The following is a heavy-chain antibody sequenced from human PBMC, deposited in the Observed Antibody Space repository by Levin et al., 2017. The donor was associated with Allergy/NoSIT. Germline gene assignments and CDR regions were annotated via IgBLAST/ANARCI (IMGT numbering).Heavy chain of an antibody. CDR2: IYYSGST. J-gene: IGHJ4*02. Sequence: SETLSLTCTVSSGSISNYYWSWIRQPPGKGLEWIGYIYYSGSTNYNPSLKSRVTISVDTSKNQFSLKLSSVTAADTAVYYCARWSGYYGDYWGQGTLVTVSS. CDR3: ARWSGYYGDY. CDR1: SGSISNYY. D-gene: IGHD3-3*01. V-gene: IGHV4-59*01.